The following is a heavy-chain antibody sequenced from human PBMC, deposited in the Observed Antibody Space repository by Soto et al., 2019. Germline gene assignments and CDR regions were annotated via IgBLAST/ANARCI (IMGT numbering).Heavy chain of an antibody. V-gene: IGHV3-7*01. CDR3: AKGMAVAANWFDS. CDR1: GFTFSAYW. Sequence: GGSLRLSCTASGFTFSAYWMNWVRQAPGKGPEWVASIKQDAGEKYYVDSVKGRFTISRDNAKNSLYLQMNSLRAEDTATYYCAKGMAVAANWFDSWGQGTLVTVSS. J-gene: IGHJ5*01. CDR2: IKQDAGEK. D-gene: IGHD6-19*01.